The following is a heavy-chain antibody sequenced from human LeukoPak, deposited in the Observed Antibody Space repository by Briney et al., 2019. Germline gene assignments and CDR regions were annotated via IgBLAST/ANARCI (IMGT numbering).Heavy chain of an antibody. CDR1: GYSFTTYW. Sequence: RGESLKISCKGSGYSFTTYWIGWVRQMPGKGLEWMGIIYPGDTDIRYGPSFQGQVTISADKSISTAYLQWSSLKASDTAIYYCARHRYYYDSSGYPTWIDYWGQGTLVTVSS. V-gene: IGHV5-51*01. J-gene: IGHJ4*02. CDR3: ARHRYYYDSSGYPTWIDY. D-gene: IGHD3-22*01. CDR2: IYPGDTDI.